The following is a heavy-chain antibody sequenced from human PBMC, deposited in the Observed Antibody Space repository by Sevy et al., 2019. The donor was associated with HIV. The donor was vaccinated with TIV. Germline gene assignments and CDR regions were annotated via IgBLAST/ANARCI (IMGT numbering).Heavy chain of an antibody. CDR2: IYPGDSDT. CDR1: GYSFTSYW. Sequence: GESLKISCKGSGYSFTSYWIGWVRQMPGKGLEWMGIIYPGDSDTRYSPSFQGQVTISADKSISTAYLQWSSLKASDTAMYYCARQKRGIAGYNSSWYYFDYWGQGTLVTVSS. D-gene: IGHD6-13*01. V-gene: IGHV5-51*01. CDR3: ARQKRGIAGYNSSWYYFDY. J-gene: IGHJ4*02.